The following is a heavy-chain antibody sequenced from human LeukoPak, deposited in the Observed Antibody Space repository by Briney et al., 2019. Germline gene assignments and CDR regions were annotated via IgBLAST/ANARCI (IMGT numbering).Heavy chain of an antibody. CDR3: AREGGPYRPLDY. CDR2: VNLQGST. V-gene: IGHV4-4*02. Sequence: SGTPSLTCGVSGGSITSTNYWTWVGQPPGKGLEWIGEVNLQGSTNYNPSLMGRVAISVDISENHISLQLTSVTAADTAVYYCAREGGPYRPLDYSGQGTLVTVSS. J-gene: IGHJ4*02. CDR1: GGSITSTNY.